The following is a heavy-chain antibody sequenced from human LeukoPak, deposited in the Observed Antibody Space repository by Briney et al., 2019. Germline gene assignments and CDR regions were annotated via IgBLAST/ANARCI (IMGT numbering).Heavy chain of an antibody. J-gene: IGHJ6*03. CDR2: ISYDGSNK. V-gene: IGHV3-30*01. Sequence: GGSLRLSCAASGFTFSSYAMHWVRQAPGKGLEWVAVISYDGSNKYYADSVKGRFTISRDNSKNTLYLQMNSLRAEDTAVYYCARGQAKSTAMENYYYYYMDVWGKGTTVTVSS. D-gene: IGHD5-18*01. CDR3: ARGQAKSTAMENYYYYYMDV. CDR1: GFTFSSYA.